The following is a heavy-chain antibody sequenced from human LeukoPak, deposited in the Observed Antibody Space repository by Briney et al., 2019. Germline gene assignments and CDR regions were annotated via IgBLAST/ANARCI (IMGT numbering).Heavy chain of an antibody. J-gene: IGHJ4*02. CDR2: INHSGST. Sequence: SETLSLTCAVYGESFSGYYWSWIRQPPGKGLEWIGEINHSGSTNYNPSLKSRVTISVDTSKNQFSLKLSSVTAADTAVYYCARRKIAVAGRIIDYWGQGTLVTVSS. CDR3: ARRKIAVAGRIIDY. V-gene: IGHV4-34*01. CDR1: GESFSGYY. D-gene: IGHD6-19*01.